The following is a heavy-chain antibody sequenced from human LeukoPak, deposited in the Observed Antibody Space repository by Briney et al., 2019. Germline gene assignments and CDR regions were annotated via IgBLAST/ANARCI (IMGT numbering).Heavy chain of an antibody. D-gene: IGHD2-2*01. CDR2: FDPEDGET. V-gene: IGHV1-24*01. CDR1: GYTLTELS. Sequence: ASVKVSCKVSGYTLTELSMHWVRQAPGKGLEWMGGFDPEDGETIYAQKFQGRVTMTEDTSTDTAYMELSSLRSEDTAVYYCATVGCSSTSCYEPFFDYWGQGTLVTVSS. J-gene: IGHJ4*02. CDR3: ATVGCSSTSCYEPFFDY.